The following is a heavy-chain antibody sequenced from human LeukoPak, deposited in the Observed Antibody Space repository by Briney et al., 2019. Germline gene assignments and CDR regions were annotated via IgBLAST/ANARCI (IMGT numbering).Heavy chain of an antibody. CDR1: GFTFNIYA. Sequence: GGSLRLSCAASGFTFNIYAMTWVRQAPGKGLEWVSSISDTGTSTYYADSVKGRFTISRDNSKSTVSLQMNRLRTDDTAVYFCAKGARLAVLTPYGMDVWGQGTTVTVSS. V-gene: IGHV3-23*01. D-gene: IGHD2/OR15-2a*01. J-gene: IGHJ6*02. CDR3: AKGARLAVLTPYGMDV. CDR2: ISDTGTST.